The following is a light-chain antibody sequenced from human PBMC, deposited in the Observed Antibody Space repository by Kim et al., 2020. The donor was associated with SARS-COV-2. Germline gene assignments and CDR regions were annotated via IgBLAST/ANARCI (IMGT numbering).Light chain of an antibody. CDR2: DVR. V-gene: IGLV2-14*03. J-gene: IGLJ2*01. CDR1: SSDVGGYNY. CDR3: SSYTSSTSTTLYVL. Sequence: TSSCTGTSSDVGGYNYVSWYQQHPGKAPKLMIYDVRDRPSGVSNRFSGSKSGNTASLTISGLQAEDEADYYCSSYTSSTSTTLYVLFGGGTKLTVL.